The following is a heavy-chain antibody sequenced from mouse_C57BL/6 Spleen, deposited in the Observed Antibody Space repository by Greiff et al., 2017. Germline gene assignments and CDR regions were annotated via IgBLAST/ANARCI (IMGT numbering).Heavy chain of an antibody. D-gene: IGHD2-4*01. Sequence: QVQLQQPGAELVKPGASVKLSCKASGYTFTSYWMHWVKQRPGQGLEWIGMIHPNSGSTNYNEKFKSKATLTVDKSSSTAYMQLSSLTSEDSAVYYCAREGPIYYDSYYYAMDYWGQGTSVTVSA. J-gene: IGHJ4*01. CDR2: IHPNSGST. V-gene: IGHV1-64*01. CDR1: GYTFTSYW. CDR3: AREGPIYYDSYYYAMDY.